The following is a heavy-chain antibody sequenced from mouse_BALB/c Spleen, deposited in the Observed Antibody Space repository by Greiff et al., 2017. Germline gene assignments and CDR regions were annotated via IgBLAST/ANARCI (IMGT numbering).Heavy chain of an antibody. CDR1: GFSLNGYG. Sequence: QVQLKESGPGLVAPSQSLSITCTVSGFSLNGYGVNWVCQPPGKGLEWLGMIWGDGSTDYNSALKSRLTLSKANSKSQVFLKMHSLQTDDTARNYCARNRNWDVGYCDYWGQGTTLTVSS. J-gene: IGHJ2*01. V-gene: IGHV2-6-7*01. D-gene: IGHD4-1*01. CDR2: IWGDGST. CDR3: ARNRNWDVGYCDY.